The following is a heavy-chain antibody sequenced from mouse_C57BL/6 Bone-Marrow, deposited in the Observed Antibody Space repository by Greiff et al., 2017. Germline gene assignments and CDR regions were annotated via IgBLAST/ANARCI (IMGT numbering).Heavy chain of an antibody. CDR3: ARDRGGDY. J-gene: IGHJ4*01. CDR1: GFTFSSYA. CDR2: ISDGGSYT. Sequence: EVQGVESGGGLVKPGGSLKLSCAASGFTFSSYAMSWVRQTPEKRLEWVATISDGGSYTYYPDTVKGRFTISRDNAKNNLYLQMSHLKAEDTAMXYGARDRGGDYWGQGTSVTVSS. D-gene: IGHD3-3*01. V-gene: IGHV5-4*01.